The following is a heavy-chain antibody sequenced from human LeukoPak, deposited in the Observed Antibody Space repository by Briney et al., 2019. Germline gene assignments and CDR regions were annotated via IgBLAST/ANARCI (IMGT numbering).Heavy chain of an antibody. V-gene: IGHV4-31*03. Sequence: SETLSLTCTVSGGSISSGGYYWSWVRQHPGKGLEWIGYIYYSGSTYYNPSLKSRVTISVDTSKNQFSLKLSSVTAADTAVYYCATAGYYGSGSTYLDYWGQGTLVTVSS. CDR3: ATAGYYGSGSTYLDY. CDR1: GGSISSGGYY. J-gene: IGHJ4*02. D-gene: IGHD3-10*01. CDR2: IYYSGST.